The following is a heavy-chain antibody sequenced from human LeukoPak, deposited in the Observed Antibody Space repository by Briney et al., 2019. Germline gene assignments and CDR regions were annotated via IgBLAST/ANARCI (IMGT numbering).Heavy chain of an antibody. J-gene: IGHJ4*02. V-gene: IGHV3-30*03. CDR2: ISYDGSNK. CDR3: ARVRQSSSRGIQYYFDY. CDR1: GFTFSTYG. D-gene: IGHD6-13*01. Sequence: GRSLRLSCAASGFTFSTYGMHWVRQAPGKGLEWVAVISYDGSNKNYAGSVKGRFTISRDNSKSTLYLQMNSLRAEDTAVYYCARVRQSSSRGIQYYFDYWGQGTLVTVSS.